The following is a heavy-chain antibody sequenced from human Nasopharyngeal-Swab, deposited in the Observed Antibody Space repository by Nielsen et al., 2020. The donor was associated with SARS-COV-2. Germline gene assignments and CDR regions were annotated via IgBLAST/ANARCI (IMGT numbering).Heavy chain of an antibody. CDR1: GFTFGSYT. Sequence: GESLKISCEASGFTFGSYTMNWVRQAPGKGLEWVSFISSSGSIVYYADSVKGRFTISRDNANNSLNLQMNSLRADDTAVYYCVRDGALIQLWLLPHALDIWGQGTLVTVSS. CDR3: VRDGALIQLWLLPHALDI. J-gene: IGHJ3*02. V-gene: IGHV3-48*04. D-gene: IGHD5-18*01. CDR2: ISSSGSIV.